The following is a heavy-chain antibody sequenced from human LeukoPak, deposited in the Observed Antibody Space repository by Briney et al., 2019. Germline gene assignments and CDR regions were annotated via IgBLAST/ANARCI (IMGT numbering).Heavy chain of an antibody. V-gene: IGHV1-46*01. CDR1: GYTFTSYY. J-gene: IGHJ3*02. CDR2: INPSGGST. Sequence: ASVKVSCKASGYTFTSYYMHWVRQAPGQGLEWMGIINPSGGSTSYAQKFQGRVTMTRDTSTSTVYMELSSLRSEDTAVYYCASGTGIAVAGWGFDAFDIWGQGTMVTVSS. D-gene: IGHD6-19*01. CDR3: ASGTGIAVAGWGFDAFDI.